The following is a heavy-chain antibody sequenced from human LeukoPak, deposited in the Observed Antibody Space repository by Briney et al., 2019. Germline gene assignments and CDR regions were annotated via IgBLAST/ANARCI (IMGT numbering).Heavy chain of an antibody. CDR3: ARLVAN. D-gene: IGHD5-12*01. J-gene: IGHJ4*02. CDR2: IRSSGSTI. V-gene: IGHV3-48*03. CDR1: GFTFSSYE. Sequence: GGSLRLSCAASGFTFSSYEMNWVRQAPGKGQERVSYIRSSGSTISYAASVKGRFSISRDNAKNSLYLQMNILRAEDTAFYYCARLVANWGQGPLVTVSS.